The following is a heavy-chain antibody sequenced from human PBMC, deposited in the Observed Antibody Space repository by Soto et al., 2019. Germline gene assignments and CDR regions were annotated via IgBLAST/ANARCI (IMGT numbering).Heavy chain of an antibody. Sequence: QVQLVQSGAEVKKPGASVKVSCKASGYTFTSYYMHWVRQAPGQGLEWMGIINPSGGSTSYAQKFQRRVTMTRDTSTSTVYMELSSLRSEDTAVYYCARTATGDYYYYGMDVWGQGTTVTVSS. J-gene: IGHJ6*02. CDR1: GYTFTSYY. D-gene: IGHD1-26*01. CDR3: ARTATGDYYYYGMDV. V-gene: IGHV1-46*01. CDR2: INPSGGST.